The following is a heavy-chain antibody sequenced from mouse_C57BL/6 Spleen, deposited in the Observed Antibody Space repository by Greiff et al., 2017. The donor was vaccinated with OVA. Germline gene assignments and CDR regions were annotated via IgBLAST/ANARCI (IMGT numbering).Heavy chain of an antibody. D-gene: IGHD2-4*01. J-gene: IGHJ3*01. V-gene: IGHV1-82*01. Sequence: QVHVKQSGPELVKPGASVKISCKASGYAFSSSWMNWVKQRPGKGLEWIGRIYPGDGDTNYNGKFKGKATLTADKSSSTAYMQLSSLTSEDSAVYFCARDYDYESPAWFAYWGQGTLVTVSA. CDR2: IYPGDGDT. CDR1: GYAFSSSW. CDR3: ARDYDYESPAWFAY.